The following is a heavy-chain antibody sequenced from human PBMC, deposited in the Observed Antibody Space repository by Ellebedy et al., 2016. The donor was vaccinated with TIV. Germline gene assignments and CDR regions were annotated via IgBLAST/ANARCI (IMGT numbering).Heavy chain of an antibody. CDR1: GFIFSSYG. Sequence: GGSLRLSXAASGFIFSSYGMHWVRQAPGKGLEWVAVLWYDGSKKKYADSVKGRFTISRDNSKNTLYLQMNSLRVEDTAVYYCARDDEVGATIDWGQGTLVTVSS. V-gene: IGHV3-33*01. J-gene: IGHJ4*02. CDR2: LWYDGSKK. CDR3: ARDDEVGATID. D-gene: IGHD1-26*01.